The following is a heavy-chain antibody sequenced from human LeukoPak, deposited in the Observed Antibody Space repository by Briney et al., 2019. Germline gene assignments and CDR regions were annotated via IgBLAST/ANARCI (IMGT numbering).Heavy chain of an antibody. CDR2: IYSGGST. D-gene: IGHD3-16*01. V-gene: IGHV3-53*01. CDR3: ARDEGEYGAPGAFDI. Sequence: GGSLRLSCAASGFTVSSNYMSWVRQAPGKGLEWVSVIYSGGSTYYADSVKGRFTISRDNSKNTLYLQMNSLRAEDTAVYYCARDEGEYGAPGAFDIWGQGTMVTVSS. CDR1: GFTVSSNY. J-gene: IGHJ3*02.